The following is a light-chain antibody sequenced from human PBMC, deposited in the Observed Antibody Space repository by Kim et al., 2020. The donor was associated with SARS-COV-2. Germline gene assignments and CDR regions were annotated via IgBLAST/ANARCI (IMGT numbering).Light chain of an antibody. Sequence: GQSITISCTGISSDVGGYNYVSWYQHHPGKAPKLMIYDVSKRPSGVSNRFSGSKSGNTASLTISGLQAEDAANYYCSSYTSSSTWVFGGGTQLTVL. V-gene: IGLV2-14*03. J-gene: IGLJ3*02. CDR3: SSYTSSSTWV. CDR1: SSDVGGYNY. CDR2: DVS.